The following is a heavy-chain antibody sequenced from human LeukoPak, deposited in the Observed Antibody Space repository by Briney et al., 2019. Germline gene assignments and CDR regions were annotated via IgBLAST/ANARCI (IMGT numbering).Heavy chain of an antibody. V-gene: IGHV3-21*01. D-gene: IGHD3-3*01. CDR3: ARANHVDF. CDR1: GFTFSSYS. CDR2: ISSSSSYI. Sequence: GGSLRLSCAASGFTFSSYSMSWVSQAPGKGLEWVSSISSSSSYIYYADSVKGRFTISRDNAKNSLYLQMNSLRAEDAAVYYCARANHVDFWSQGTLVTVSS. J-gene: IGHJ4*02.